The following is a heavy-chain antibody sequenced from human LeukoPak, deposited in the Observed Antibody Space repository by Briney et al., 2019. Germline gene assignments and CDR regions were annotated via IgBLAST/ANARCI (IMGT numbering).Heavy chain of an antibody. CDR3: ARERGRHCSSTSCPDIVATGLDY. CDR1: GFTFSSYS. CDR2: ISSSSSTI. Sequence: SGGSLRLSCAASGFTFSSYSMNWVRQAPGKGLEWVSYISSSSSTIYYADSVKGRFTISRDNAKNSLYLQMNSLRAEDTAVYYCARERGRHCSSTSCPDIVATGLDYWGQGTLVTVSS. D-gene: IGHD2-2*01. J-gene: IGHJ4*02. V-gene: IGHV3-48*01.